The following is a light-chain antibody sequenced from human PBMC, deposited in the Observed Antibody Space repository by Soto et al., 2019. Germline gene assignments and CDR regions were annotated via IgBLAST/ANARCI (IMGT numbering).Light chain of an antibody. J-gene: IGKJ1*01. CDR3: QQYNNWPWT. V-gene: IGKV3D-15*01. Sequence: ETVMTQSPATLSVSPGERATLSCRASQSVSSNLAWYQQKPGQAPRLLIYGASTRATGIPARFSGGGSGTEFTLPISRLQSEDFAVYYCQQYNNWPWTFGQGTKVEIK. CDR1: QSVSSN. CDR2: GAS.